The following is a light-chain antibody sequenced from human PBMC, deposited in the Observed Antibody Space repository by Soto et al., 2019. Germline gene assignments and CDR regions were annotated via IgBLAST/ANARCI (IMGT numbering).Light chain of an antibody. Sequence: EIVLTQSPGTLSLSPGERATLSCRASQSVSSSYLAWYQQKPGQAPKLLIYAASTLQSGVPSRFSGGGSGTEFTLTISSLQPEDFATYYCQQTYSTSPVTFGPGTTVDVK. CDR1: QSVSSSY. CDR3: QQTYSTSPVT. J-gene: IGKJ3*01. CDR2: AAS. V-gene: IGKV3D-7*01.